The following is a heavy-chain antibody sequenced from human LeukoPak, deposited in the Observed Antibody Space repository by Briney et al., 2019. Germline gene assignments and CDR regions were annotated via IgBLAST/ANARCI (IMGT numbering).Heavy chain of an antibody. J-gene: IGHJ4*02. Sequence: GGSLRLSCAASGFTFSSYWMHWVCQAPGKWLVWVSRINSDGSSTSYADSVKGRFTISRDNAKNTLYLQMNSLRAEDTAVYYCAGIAAGRFDYWGQGTLVTVSS. CDR3: AGIAAGRFDY. V-gene: IGHV3-74*01. CDR1: GFTFSSYW. D-gene: IGHD6-13*01. CDR2: INSDGSST.